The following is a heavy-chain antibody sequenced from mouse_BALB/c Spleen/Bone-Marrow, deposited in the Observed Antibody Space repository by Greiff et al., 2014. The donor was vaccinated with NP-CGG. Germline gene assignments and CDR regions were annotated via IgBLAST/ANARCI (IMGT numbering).Heavy chain of an antibody. D-gene: IGHD2-14*01. CDR3: AYYRYDVNY. V-gene: IGHV1S41*01. CDR2: IAPGSGST. Sequence: DLVKPGASVKLSCKASGYTFTSYWINWIKQRPGQGLEWIGRIAPGSGSTYYNEMFKGNAILTVDTSSSTAYIQXSSLSSEDSAVYFCAYYRYDVNYWGQGTTLTVSS. J-gene: IGHJ2*01. CDR1: GYTFTSYW.